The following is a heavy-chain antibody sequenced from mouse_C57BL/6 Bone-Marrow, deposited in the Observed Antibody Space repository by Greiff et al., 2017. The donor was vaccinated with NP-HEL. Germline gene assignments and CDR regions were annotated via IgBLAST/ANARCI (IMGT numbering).Heavy chain of an antibody. D-gene: IGHD2-2*01. CDR3: TLYGYDVGAMDY. J-gene: IGHJ4*01. CDR2: IDPENGDT. Sequence: EVQLQQSGAELVRPGASVKLSCTASGFNIKDDYMHWVKQRPEQGLEWIGWIDPENGDTEYASKFQGKATITADQSSNTAYLQLSSLTSEDTAVYYCTLYGYDVGAMDYWGQGTSVTVSS. V-gene: IGHV14-4*01. CDR1: GFNIKDDY.